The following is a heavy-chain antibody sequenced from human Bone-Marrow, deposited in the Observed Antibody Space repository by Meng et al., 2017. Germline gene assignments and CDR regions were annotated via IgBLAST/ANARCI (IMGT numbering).Heavy chain of an antibody. D-gene: IGHD3-22*01. Sequence: QVQLVQSGAEVKKPGALVKVSCKASGYTFNSYAMHWVRQAPGQRLEWMGWINAGNGNTKYSQKFQGRVTITRDTSASTAYMELSSLRSEDTAVYYCARDRPRISSGYYSDYWGQGTLVTVSS. CDR1: GYTFNSYA. CDR2: INAGNGNT. V-gene: IGHV1-3*01. CDR3: ARDRPRISSGYYSDY. J-gene: IGHJ4*02.